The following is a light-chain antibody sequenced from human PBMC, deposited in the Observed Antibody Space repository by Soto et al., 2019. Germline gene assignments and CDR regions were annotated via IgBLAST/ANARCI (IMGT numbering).Light chain of an antibody. CDR2: EAS. J-gene: IGKJ3*01. V-gene: IGKV1-39*01. CDR1: QSISRY. Sequence: DIQMTQSPSSLSASVGDRVTITCRASQSISRYLNWYQQKPGKAPKFLIYEASSLQSGVPSRFSGSGSGTDFTLTISSLQPEDFATYFCQQSYSTPFTLGPGTKVNIE. CDR3: QQSYSTPFT.